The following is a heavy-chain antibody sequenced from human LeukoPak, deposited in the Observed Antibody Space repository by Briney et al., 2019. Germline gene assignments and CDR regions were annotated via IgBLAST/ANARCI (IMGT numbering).Heavy chain of an antibody. Sequence: PSETLSLTCAVYGGSFSGYYWSWIRQPPGEGLEWIGEINHSGSTNYNPSLKSRVTISADTSKNQFSLKLSSVTAADTAVYYCARDRGITMVRGAPNWFDPWGQGTLVTVSS. CDR2: INHSGST. CDR1: GGSFSGYY. CDR3: ARDRGITMVRGAPNWFDP. J-gene: IGHJ5*02. D-gene: IGHD3-10*01. V-gene: IGHV4-34*01.